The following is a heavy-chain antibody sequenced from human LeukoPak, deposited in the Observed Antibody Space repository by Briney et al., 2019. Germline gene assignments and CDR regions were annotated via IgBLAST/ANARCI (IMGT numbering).Heavy chain of an antibody. CDR2: ISSSGSTI. CDR3: ARRGYSYGYYYYYYGMDV. V-gene: IGHV3-11*01. Sequence: GGSLRLSCAASGFTFSDYYMSWIRQAPGKGLEWVSYISSSGSTIYYADSVKGRFTISRDNAKNSLYLQMNSLRAEDAAVYYCARRGYSYGYYYYYYGMDVWGQGTTVTVSS. J-gene: IGHJ6*02. D-gene: IGHD5-18*01. CDR1: GFTFSDYY.